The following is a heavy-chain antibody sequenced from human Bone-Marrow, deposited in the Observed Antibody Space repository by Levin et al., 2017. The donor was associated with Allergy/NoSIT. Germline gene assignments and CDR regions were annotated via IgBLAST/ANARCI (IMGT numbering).Heavy chain of an antibody. CDR1: GFTVSSNY. V-gene: IGHV3-66*01. CDR3: ARSGTMRGLASPNDAFDI. J-gene: IGHJ3*02. CDR2: IYSGGST. D-gene: IGHD1-14*01. Sequence: GESLKISCAASGFTVSSNYMSWVRQAPGKGLEWVSVIYSGGSTYYADSVKGRFTISRDNSKNTLYLQMNSLRAEDTAVYYCARSGTMRGLASPNDAFDIWGQGTMVTVSS.